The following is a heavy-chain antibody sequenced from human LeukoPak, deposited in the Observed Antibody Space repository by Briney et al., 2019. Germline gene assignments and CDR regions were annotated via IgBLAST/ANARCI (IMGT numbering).Heavy chain of an antibody. CDR2: MDPSGSHK. V-gene: IGHV3-7*01. CDR3: AIWTSGNY. CDR1: EFIFNRSW. D-gene: IGHD1-1*01. J-gene: IGHJ4*02. Sequence: GGSLRLSCAASEFIFNRSWVNWVRQAPGKGLEWVANMDPSGSHKRYVDSVKGRFTISKDNPGTSLYLDMYDLRAEDTAIYYCAIWTSGNYWGQGTLVTVSS.